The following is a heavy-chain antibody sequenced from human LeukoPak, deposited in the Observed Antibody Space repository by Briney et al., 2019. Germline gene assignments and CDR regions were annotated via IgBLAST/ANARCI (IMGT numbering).Heavy chain of an antibody. V-gene: IGHV3-23*01. D-gene: IGHD6-25*01. Sequence: GGSLRLSCAASGFPFNNYAMSWVRQAPGKGLEWFSAITNSGGDTYHADSVKGRFTISRDNSKNTLHLQMNSLRADDTAIYFCAKGSAASRPYYFDYWGQGTLVTVSS. CDR2: ITNSGGDT. CDR1: GFPFNNYA. J-gene: IGHJ4*02. CDR3: AKGSAASRPYYFDY.